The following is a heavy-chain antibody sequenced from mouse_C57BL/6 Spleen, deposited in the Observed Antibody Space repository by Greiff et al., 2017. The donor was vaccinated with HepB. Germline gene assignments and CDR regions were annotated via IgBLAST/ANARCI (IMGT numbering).Heavy chain of an antibody. D-gene: IGHD1-1*01. CDR1: GYTFTSYW. CDR3: ARIVATPSFDY. CDR2: IHPNSGST. Sequence: VQLQQSGAELVKPGASVKLSCKASGYTFTSYWMHWVKQRPGQGLEWIGMIHPNSGSTNYNEKFKSKATLTVDKSSSTAYMQLSSLTSEDSAVYYCARIVATPSFDYWGQGTTLTVSS. J-gene: IGHJ2*01. V-gene: IGHV1-64*01.